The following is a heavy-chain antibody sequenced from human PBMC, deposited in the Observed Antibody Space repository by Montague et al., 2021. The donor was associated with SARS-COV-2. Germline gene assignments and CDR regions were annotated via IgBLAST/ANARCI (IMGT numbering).Heavy chain of an antibody. CDR3: ARHEERITIFGVVTKGAFDY. V-gene: IGHV4-39*01. D-gene: IGHD3-3*01. J-gene: IGHJ4*02. CDR2: IYYSGST. Sequence: SETRSLTCTVSGGSISSSSYYWGWIRQPPGKGMEWIGCIYYSGSTYYNPSLKSRVTISVDTSKNQFSLKLSSVTAADTAVYYCARHEERITIFGVVTKGAFDYWGQGTLVTVSS. CDR1: GGSISSSSYY.